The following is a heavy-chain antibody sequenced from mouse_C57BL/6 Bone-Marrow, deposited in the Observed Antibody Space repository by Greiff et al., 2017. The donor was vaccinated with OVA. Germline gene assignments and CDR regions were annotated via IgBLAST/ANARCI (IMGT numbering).Heavy chain of an antibody. CDR3: TRGYSNYYAMDY. D-gene: IGHD2-5*01. J-gene: IGHJ4*01. CDR2: IDPETGGT. V-gene: IGHV1-15*01. CDR1: GYTFTDYE. Sequence: QVQLQQSGAELARPGASVTLSCKASGYTFTDYEMHWVKQTPVHGLEWIGAIDPETGGTAYNQKFKGKAILTADKSSSTAYMELRRLTSEDSAVYYCTRGYSNYYAMDYWCQGTSVTVSA.